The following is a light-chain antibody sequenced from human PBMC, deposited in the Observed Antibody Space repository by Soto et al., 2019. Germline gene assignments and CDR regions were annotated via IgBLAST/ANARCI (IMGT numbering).Light chain of an antibody. V-gene: IGLV2-23*01. CDR2: EGS. CDR1: SSDVGSYNL. J-gene: IGLJ1*01. Sequence: QSALTQPASGSGSPGQSITISCTGTSSDVGSYNLVSWYQQHPGKAPKLMIYEGSKRPSGVSNRFSGSKSGNTASLTISGLQAEDEADYYCCSYAGSSPYVFGTVTKVTVL. CDR3: CSYAGSSPYV.